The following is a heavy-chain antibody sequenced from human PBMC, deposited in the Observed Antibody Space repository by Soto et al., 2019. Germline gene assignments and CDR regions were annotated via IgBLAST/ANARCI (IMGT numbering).Heavy chain of an antibody. CDR1: GFTFSDYY. V-gene: IGHV3-11*06. CDR3: AAYSSSSAQDYYYYGMDV. Sequence: PGGSLRLSCAASGFTFSDYYMSWIRQAPGKGLEWVSYISSSSSYTNYADSVKGRFTVSRDNAKNSLYLQMNSLRAEDTAVYYCAAYSSSSAQDYYYYGMDVWGQGTTVTV. D-gene: IGHD6-6*01. CDR2: ISSSSSYT. J-gene: IGHJ6*02.